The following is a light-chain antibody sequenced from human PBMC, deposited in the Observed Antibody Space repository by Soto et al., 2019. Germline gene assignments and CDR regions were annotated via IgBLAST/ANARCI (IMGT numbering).Light chain of an antibody. CDR3: QHCDYLPM. Sequence: DIQMTQSPSSLSASVGDRVTITCQASQDITSYLNWYQHKPGKAPKLLIYDASILQAGVPPRFSGSGSRTDFTLTSSSLQPEDVANYYWQHCDYLPMFGRGTTVDFK. CDR2: DAS. J-gene: IGKJ3*01. V-gene: IGKV1-33*01. CDR1: QDITSY.